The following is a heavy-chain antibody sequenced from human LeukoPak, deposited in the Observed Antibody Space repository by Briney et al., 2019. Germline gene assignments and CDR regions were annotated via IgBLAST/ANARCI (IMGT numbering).Heavy chain of an antibody. Sequence: PGGSLRLSCAASGFTVSSNYMSWVRQAPGKGLEWVSVIYSGGSTYYADSVKGRFTISRDNSKNTLYLQMNSLRAEDTAVYYCAKGRAPVSIGNFDYWGQGTLVTVSS. J-gene: IGHJ4*02. D-gene: IGHD3-16*01. CDR3: AKGRAPVSIGNFDY. CDR2: IYSGGST. V-gene: IGHV3-53*01. CDR1: GFTVSSNY.